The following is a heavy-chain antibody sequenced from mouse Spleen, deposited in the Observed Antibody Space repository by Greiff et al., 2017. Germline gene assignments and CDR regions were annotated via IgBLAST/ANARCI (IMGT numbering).Heavy chain of an antibody. CDR2: ISYDGSN. Sequence: LMESGPGLVKPSQSLSLTCSVTGYSITSGYYWNWIRQFPGNKLEWMGYISYDGSNNYNPSLKNRISITRDTSKNQFFLKLNSVTTEDTATYYCARWSLFDYWGQGTTLTVSS. J-gene: IGHJ2*01. CDR1: GYSITSGYY. V-gene: IGHV3-6*01. CDR3: ARWSLFDY. D-gene: IGHD6-1*01.